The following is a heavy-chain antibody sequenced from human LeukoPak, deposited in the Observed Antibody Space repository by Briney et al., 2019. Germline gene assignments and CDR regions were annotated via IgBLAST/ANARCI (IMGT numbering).Heavy chain of an antibody. J-gene: IGHJ3*02. CDR2: ISSSGSTI. CDR1: GFTFSDYY. Sequence: GGSLRLSCAASGFTFSDYYMSWIRQAPGKGLEWVSYISSSGSTIYYADSVKGRFTISRDNAKNSLYLQMNSLRAEDTAVYYCAKDSSYGDYDGAFDIWGQGTMVTVSS. CDR3: AKDSSYGDYDGAFDI. V-gene: IGHV3-11*01. D-gene: IGHD4-17*01.